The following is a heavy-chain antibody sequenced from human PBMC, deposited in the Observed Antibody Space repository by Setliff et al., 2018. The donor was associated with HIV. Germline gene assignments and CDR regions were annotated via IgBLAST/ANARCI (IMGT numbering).Heavy chain of an antibody. CDR3: ARPRYTYGTPPAFDI. J-gene: IGHJ3*02. V-gene: IGHV4-39*01. CDR2: IYFSGST. CDR1: GGSISSSSHY. Sequence: SETLSLTCTVSGGSISSSSHYWGWIRQPPGKGLEWIGSIYFSGSTYYNPSLKSLVTISVDTSKNQFSLNLSSVTAADTAVYYCARPRYTYGTPPAFDIWGRGTVVTVSS. D-gene: IGHD5-18*01.